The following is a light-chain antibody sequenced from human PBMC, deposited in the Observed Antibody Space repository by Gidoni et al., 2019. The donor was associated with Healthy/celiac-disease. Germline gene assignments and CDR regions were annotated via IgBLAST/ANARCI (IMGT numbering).Light chain of an antibody. CDR3: QSYDSSLSGSV. V-gene: IGLV1-40*01. J-gene: IGLJ3*02. CDR1: SANIGAGYD. Sequence: QSVRTQPPSVSGAPGQRVTISCTGSSANIGAGYDVHWYQQLPGTAPKLLIYGTSNRPSGVPDRFSGSTSGTSASLAITGLQAEDEADYYCQSYDSSLSGSVFGGGTKLTVL. CDR2: GTS.